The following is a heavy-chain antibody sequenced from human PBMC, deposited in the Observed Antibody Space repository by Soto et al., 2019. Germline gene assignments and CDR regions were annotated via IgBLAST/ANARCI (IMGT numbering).Heavy chain of an antibody. Sequence: SETLSLTCAVYGGSFSGYYWSWIRQPPGKGLEWIGEINHSGSTNYNPSLKSRVTISVDTSKNQFSLKLSSVTAADTAVYYCARGLRDSGSSSLPYYYYYGMDVWGQGTTVTGLL. V-gene: IGHV4-34*01. CDR3: ARGLRDSGSSSLPYYYYYGMDV. J-gene: IGHJ6*02. CDR1: GGSFSGYY. CDR2: INHSGST. D-gene: IGHD1-26*01.